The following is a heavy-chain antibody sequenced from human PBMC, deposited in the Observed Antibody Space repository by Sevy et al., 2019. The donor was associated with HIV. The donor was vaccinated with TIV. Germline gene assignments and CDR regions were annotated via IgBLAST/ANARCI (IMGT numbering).Heavy chain of an antibody. Sequence: GGSLRLSCEASVFSVIKKDMNWVRQAPGKGLEWVSSINRGGNTFYTESVRGRFTIARDSSRNALYLQMNSLRAEDTAVYYCARGDDYDSGDYDGDHYLMDVWGQGTTVTVSS. CDR2: INRGGNT. CDR3: ARGDDYDSGDYDGDHYLMDV. D-gene: IGHD3-22*01. J-gene: IGHJ6*02. CDR1: VFSVIKKD. V-gene: IGHV3-53*01.